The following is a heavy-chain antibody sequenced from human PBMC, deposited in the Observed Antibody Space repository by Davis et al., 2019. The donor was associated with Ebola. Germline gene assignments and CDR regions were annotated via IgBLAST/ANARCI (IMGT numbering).Heavy chain of an antibody. D-gene: IGHD6-19*01. CDR3: AKDSPVAGSQDAFDI. CDR1: GFTFSSYS. J-gene: IGHJ3*02. Sequence: GESLKISCAASGFTFSSYSMNWVRQAPGKGLEWVSSISSSSSYIYYADSVKGRFTISRDNAKNSLYLQMNSLRAEDTAVYYCAKDSPVAGSQDAFDIWGQGTMVTVSS. CDR2: ISSSSSYI. V-gene: IGHV3-21*01.